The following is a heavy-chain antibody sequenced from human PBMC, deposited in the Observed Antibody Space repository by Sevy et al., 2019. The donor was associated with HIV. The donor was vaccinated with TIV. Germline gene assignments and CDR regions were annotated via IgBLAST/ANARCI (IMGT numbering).Heavy chain of an antibody. D-gene: IGHD6-19*01. J-gene: IGHJ4*02. V-gene: IGHV3-9*01. CDR3: AKSTVRYSSGEEGLDY. CDR1: GFTFDDYA. Sequence: AGGSLRLSCAASGFTFDDYAMHWVRQAPGKGLEWVSGISWNCGSIGYADSVKGRFTISRDNAKNSLYLQMNSLRAEDTALYYCAKSTVRYSSGEEGLDYWGQGTLVTVSS. CDR2: ISWNCGSI.